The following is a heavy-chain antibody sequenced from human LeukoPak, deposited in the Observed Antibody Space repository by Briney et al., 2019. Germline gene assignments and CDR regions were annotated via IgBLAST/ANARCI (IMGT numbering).Heavy chain of an antibody. CDR1: GYTLTELS. J-gene: IGHJ6*02. V-gene: IGHV1-24*01. CDR2: FDPEDGET. CDR3: AREMSVVVPAANYGMDV. D-gene: IGHD2-2*01. Sequence: ASVKVSCKVSGYTLTELSMHRVRQAPGKGLEWMGGFDPEDGETIYAQKFQGRVTMTRNTSISTAYMELSSLRSEDTAVYYCAREMSVVVPAANYGMDVWGQGTTVTVSS.